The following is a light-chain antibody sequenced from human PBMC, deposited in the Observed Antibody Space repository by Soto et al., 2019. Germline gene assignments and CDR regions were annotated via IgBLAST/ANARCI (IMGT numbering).Light chain of an antibody. CDR2: SNH. CDR3: AAWDDGLNGAV. Sequence: QAVVTQPPSASGTPGQRVTISCSGSSSNIGSYTVNWYQQLPGTAPKLLIYSNHQRPSGVPDRFSGSKSGTSASLAISGLQSEDEADYYCAAWDDGLNGAVFGGGTKLTVL. J-gene: IGLJ3*02. CDR1: SSNIGSYT. V-gene: IGLV1-44*01.